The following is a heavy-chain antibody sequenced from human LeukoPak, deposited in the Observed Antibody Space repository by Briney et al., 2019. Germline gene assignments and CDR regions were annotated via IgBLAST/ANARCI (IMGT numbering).Heavy chain of an antibody. CDR1: GGSISSYY. D-gene: IGHD3-3*01. CDR3: ARVGVEFLDAFDI. V-gene: IGHV4-59*01. CDR2: IYYSGST. Sequence: SETLSLTCTVSGGSISSYYWSWIRQPPGKGLEWIGYIYYSGSTNYNPSLKSRVTMSVDTSKNQFSLKLSSVTAADTAVYYCARVGVEFLDAFDIWGQGTMVTVSS. J-gene: IGHJ3*02.